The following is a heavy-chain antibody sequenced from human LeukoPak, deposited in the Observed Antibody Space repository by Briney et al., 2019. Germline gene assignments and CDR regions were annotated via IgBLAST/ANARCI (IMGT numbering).Heavy chain of an antibody. CDR2: IYYTGTT. Sequence: PSETLSLTCSVSGASISSSTYYWAWIRQSPGKGLVWIGSIYYTGTTYYSPSLESRVTISVHTSKNQFSLKLTSVTGADTALYFCARGTPLWAYSSSSSDNGDCWGQGTLVTVSS. J-gene: IGHJ4*02. D-gene: IGHD6-6*01. CDR1: GASISSSTYY. V-gene: IGHV4-39*01. CDR3: ARGTPLWAYSSSSSDNGDC.